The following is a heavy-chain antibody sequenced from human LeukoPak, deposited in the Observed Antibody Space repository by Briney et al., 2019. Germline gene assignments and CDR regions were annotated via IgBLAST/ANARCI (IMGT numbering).Heavy chain of an antibody. D-gene: IGHD1-26*01. CDR3: AKDRPSQVVSWDRWFDY. V-gene: IGHV3-48*01. Sequence: PGGSLRLSCAASGFTFSSYSMNWVRQAPGKGLEWVSYISSSSSTIYYADSVKGRFTISRDNSKNTLYLQMNSLRAEDTAVYYCAKDRPSQVVSWDRWFDYWGQGTLVTVSS. CDR1: GFTFSSYS. J-gene: IGHJ4*02. CDR2: ISSSSSTI.